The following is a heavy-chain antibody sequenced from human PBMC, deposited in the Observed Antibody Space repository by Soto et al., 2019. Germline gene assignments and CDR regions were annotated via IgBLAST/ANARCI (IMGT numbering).Heavy chain of an antibody. CDR2: IYPGDSDN. CDR1: GYSFTSYW. Sequence: GESLKISYKGSGYSFTSYWIGRVRQLPGKGLEWMGIIYPGDSDNRYSPSFHGQVTISADNSINTAYLQWSRLKASDNANDSYARRYYVGNAFDSWSQGIMVTVSS. D-gene: IGHD1-26*01. J-gene: IGHJ3*02. CDR3: ARRYYVGNAFDS. V-gene: IGHV5-51*01.